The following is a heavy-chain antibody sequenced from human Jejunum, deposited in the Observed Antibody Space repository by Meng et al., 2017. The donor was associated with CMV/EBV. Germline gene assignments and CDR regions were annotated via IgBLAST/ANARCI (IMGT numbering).Heavy chain of an antibody. CDR3: AHRREHSGSWGWGDFDY. J-gene: IGHJ4*02. Sequence: QTTLQESGPTRVNPTQTLTLTCTFSGFSLSTGGVGVGWIRQPPGKALEYLALIYWDNDKFYSPSLKSRLTIAKDTPKNQVVLTMTNMDPVDTATYYCAHRREHSGSWGWGDFDYWGQGTLVTVSS. CDR2: IYWDNDK. V-gene: IGHV2-5*02. D-gene: IGHD3-10*01. CDR1: GFSLSTGGVG.